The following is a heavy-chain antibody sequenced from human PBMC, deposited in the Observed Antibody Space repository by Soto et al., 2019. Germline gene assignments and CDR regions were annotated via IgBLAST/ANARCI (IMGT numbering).Heavy chain of an antibody. Sequence: DTLSLTFTFSVDSMGSYCWSWIRQPPGKGLEWMGYIYYSRSTNYNPSLKSRGTITVYTAKNQFSLKLNSMTAADTALYYCSRHNYGSGSTYFDYWGQGTLVTVSS. D-gene: IGHD3-10*01. CDR2: IYYSRST. J-gene: IGHJ4*02. V-gene: IGHV4-59*08. CDR3: SRHNYGSGSTYFDY. CDR1: VDSMGSYC.